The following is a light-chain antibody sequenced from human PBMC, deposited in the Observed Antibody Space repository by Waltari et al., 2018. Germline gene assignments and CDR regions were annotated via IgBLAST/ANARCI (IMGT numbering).Light chain of an antibody. CDR1: SSTVGSYNL. CDR2: AGN. CDR3: CSYAGSSTWV. Sequence: QSALTQPASVSGSPGQSITLSCTGTSSTVGSYNLVSWYHQHPDKAPKLVVYAGNKRPSGVSNRFSGSKSGNTASLTISGLQVADEAFYYCCSYAGSSTWVFGGGTKLTVL. V-gene: IGLV2-23*01. J-gene: IGLJ3*02.